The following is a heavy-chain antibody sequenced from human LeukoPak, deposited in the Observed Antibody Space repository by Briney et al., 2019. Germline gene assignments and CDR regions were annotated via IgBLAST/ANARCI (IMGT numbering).Heavy chain of an antibody. J-gene: IGHJ4*02. Sequence: GGSLRLSCAASGFTFSSYGMHWVRQAPGKGVEWVSAISGRGGSTYYAGYVKRRFTISRDNSKHTLYLQMNSLRAEDTAVYYCEKDRSWGCFDYWGQGTLVTVSS. CDR3: EKDRSWGCFDY. CDR2: ISGRGGST. D-gene: IGHD7-27*01. V-gene: IGHV3-23*01. CDR1: GFTFSSYG.